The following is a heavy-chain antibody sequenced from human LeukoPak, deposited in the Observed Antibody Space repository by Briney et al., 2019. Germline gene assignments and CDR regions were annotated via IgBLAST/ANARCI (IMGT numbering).Heavy chain of an antibody. Sequence: SVKVSCKASGGTFSGYAISWVRQPPGQGLEWMGGIIHIFGTANYAQKFQGRVTITADESTSTAYMGLSSLRTEDTAVYSCAREPWDYGPGSYRSPPYNWLAPWGKGTLVTVSS. D-gene: IGHD3-10*01. V-gene: IGHV1-69*13. CDR2: IIHIFGTA. CDR3: AREPWDYGPGSYRSPPYNWLAP. CDR1: GGTFSGYA. J-gene: IGHJ5*02.